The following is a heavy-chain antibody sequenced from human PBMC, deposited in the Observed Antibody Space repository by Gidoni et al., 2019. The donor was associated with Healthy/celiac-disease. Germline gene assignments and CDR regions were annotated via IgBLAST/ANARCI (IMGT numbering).Heavy chain of an antibody. V-gene: IGHV4-59*01. D-gene: IGHD6-6*01. J-gene: IGHJ6*03. Sequence: QVQLQESGPGLVKPSETLSLTCTVSGGSISSYYWSWIRQPPGKGLEWIGYIYDSGSTNYNPSLKSRVTISVDTSKNQFSLKLSSVTAADTAVYYCARDSSLVNKPMDVWGKGTTVTVSS. CDR3: ARDSSLVNKPMDV. CDR2: IYDSGST. CDR1: GGSISSYY.